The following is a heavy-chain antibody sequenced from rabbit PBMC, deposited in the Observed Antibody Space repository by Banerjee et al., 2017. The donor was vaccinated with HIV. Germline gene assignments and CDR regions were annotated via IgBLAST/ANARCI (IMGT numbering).Heavy chain of an antibody. J-gene: IGHJ4*01. CDR3: ARDLAGAIGWNFNL. D-gene: IGHD4-1*01. CDR1: GFSFRNKYV. Sequence: QEQLEESGGGLVKPEGSLTLTCKASGFSFRNKYVMCWVRQAPGKGLEWIACIITSSGSTVYATWAKGRFTISRTSSTTVALQMTSLTAADTATYFCARDLAGAIGWNFNLWGQGTLVTVS. V-gene: IGHV1S45*01. CDR2: IITSSGST.